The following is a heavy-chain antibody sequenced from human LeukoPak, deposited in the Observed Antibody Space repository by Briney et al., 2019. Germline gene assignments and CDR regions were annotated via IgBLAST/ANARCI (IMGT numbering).Heavy chain of an antibody. CDR2: ISAYNGNT. D-gene: IGHD3-22*01. CDR3: ARGYYDSSGYYVRDFDY. Sequence: GASVRVSCKASGYTFTSYGISWVRQAPGQGLEWMGWISAYNGNTNYAQKLQGRVTMTTDTSTSTAYMELRSLRSDDTAVYYCARGYYDSSGYYVRDFDYWGQGTLVTVSS. V-gene: IGHV1-18*01. CDR1: GYTFTSYG. J-gene: IGHJ4*02.